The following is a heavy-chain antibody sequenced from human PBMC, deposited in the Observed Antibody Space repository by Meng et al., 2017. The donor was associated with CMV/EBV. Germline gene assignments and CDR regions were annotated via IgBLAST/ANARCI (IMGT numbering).Heavy chain of an antibody. V-gene: IGHV1-2*02. CDR1: GYTFTGYY. D-gene: IGHD4/OR15-4a*01. CDR3: ARGSYGGNPLTRY. Sequence: ASVKVSCKASGYTFTGYYMHWVRQAPGQGLEGMGWINPNSGATNFAQKFQGRVTMTRDTSISAAYMELSRLRSDDTAVYYCARGSYGGNPLTRYWGQGTLVTVSS. J-gene: IGHJ4*02. CDR2: INPNSGAT.